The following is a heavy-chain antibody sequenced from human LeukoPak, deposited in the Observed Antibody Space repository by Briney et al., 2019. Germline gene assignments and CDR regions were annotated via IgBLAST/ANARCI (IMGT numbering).Heavy chain of an antibody. CDR2: INHSGST. D-gene: IGHD2-2*01. CDR3: ARRRYQLLSYAFDI. J-gene: IGHJ3*02. V-gene: IGHV4-34*01. Sequence: SETLSLTCAVYGGSFSGYYWSWIRQPPGKGLEWIGEINHSGSTNYNPSLKSRVTISVDTSKNQFSLKLSSVTAADTAVYYCARRRYQLLSYAFDIWGQGTMVTVSS. CDR1: GGSFSGYY.